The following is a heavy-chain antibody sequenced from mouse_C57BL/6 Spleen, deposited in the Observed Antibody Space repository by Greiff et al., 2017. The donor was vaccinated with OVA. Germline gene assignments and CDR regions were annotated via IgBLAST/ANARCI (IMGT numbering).Heavy chain of an antibody. J-gene: IGHJ1*03. CDR1: GYTFTDYN. CDR3: ARRGQYWYFDV. CDR2: INPNNGGT. Sequence: EVKLVESGPELVKPGASVKIPCKASGYTFTDYNMDWVKQSHGKSLEWIGDINPNNGGTIYNQKFKGKATLTVDKSSSTAYMELRSLTSEDTAVYYCARRGQYWYFDVWGTGTTVTVSS. V-gene: IGHV1-18*01.